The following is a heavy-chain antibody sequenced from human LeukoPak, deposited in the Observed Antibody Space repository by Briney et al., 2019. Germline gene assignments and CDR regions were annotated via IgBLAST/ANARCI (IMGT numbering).Heavy chain of an antibody. D-gene: IGHD1-14*01. CDR2: IKSDGSST. V-gene: IGHV3-74*01. CDR1: GFTFSNYW. Sequence: PGGSLRLSCAASGFTFSNYWMHWVRQAPGKGPVWVSRIKSDGSSTRFADSVQGRFTISRDNGKNTLYLQMDSLRAEDTAVYYCVRGGETNNRYPGYFDYWGQGALVTVSS. J-gene: IGHJ4*02. CDR3: VRGGETNNRYPGYFDY.